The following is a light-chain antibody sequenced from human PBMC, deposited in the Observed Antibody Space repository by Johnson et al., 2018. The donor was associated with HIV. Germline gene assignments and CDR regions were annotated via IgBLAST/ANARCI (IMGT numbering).Light chain of an antibody. CDR3: GTWDSSLSAGV. V-gene: IGLV1-51*02. J-gene: IGLJ1*01. Sequence: QSALTQPPSVSAAPGHQVTISCSGSSSNIANSYVSWYQQFPGTAPKLLIYENNKRPSGIPNRFSGSKSGKSATLGITGLQTGDEADYYCGTWDSSLSAGVFGTGTKVTVL. CDR1: SSNIANSY. CDR2: ENN.